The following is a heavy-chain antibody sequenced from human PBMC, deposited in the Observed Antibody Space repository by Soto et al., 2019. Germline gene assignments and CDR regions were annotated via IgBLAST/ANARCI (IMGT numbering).Heavy chain of an antibody. CDR3: ARDHYYDSSGPLDY. D-gene: IGHD3-22*01. J-gene: IGHJ4*02. CDR1: GGSISSYY. V-gene: IGHV4-4*08. Sequence: PSETLSLTCTVSGGSISSYYWSWIRQPPGKGLEWIGCIYYSGSTYYNPSLKSRVTISVDTSKNQFSLKLSSVTAADTAVYYCARDHYYDSSGPLDYWGQGTLVTVSS. CDR2: IYYSGST.